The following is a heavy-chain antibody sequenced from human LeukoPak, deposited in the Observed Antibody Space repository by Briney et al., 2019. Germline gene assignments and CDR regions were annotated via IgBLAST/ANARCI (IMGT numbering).Heavy chain of an antibody. J-gene: IGHJ4*02. D-gene: IGHD4-17*01. CDR1: GFTFSSYS. V-gene: IGHV3-21*01. CDR3: ARDLYGDYPWDY. Sequence: PGGSLRLSCAASGFTFSSYSMNWVRQAPGKGLEWVSSISGSSSYIYYADSVKGRFTISRDNAKNSLYLQMNSLSAEDTAVYYCARDLYGDYPWDYWGQGTLVTVSS. CDR2: ISGSSSYI.